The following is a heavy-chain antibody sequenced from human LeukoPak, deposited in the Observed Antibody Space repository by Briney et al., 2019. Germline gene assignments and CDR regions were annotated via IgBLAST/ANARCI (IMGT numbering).Heavy chain of an antibody. CDR1: GGSISGHY. CDR3: ARQAQDGSDNYFDP. Sequence: SETLSLTCTVSGGSISGHYWSWIRQSPGRGLEWIGNIWTGGITKYNPSLNSRVSISIDTSKNQFSLKVSSMTAADTAVYYCARQAQDGSDNYFDPWGQGTLVTVSS. D-gene: IGHD1-14*01. J-gene: IGHJ5*02. CDR2: IWTGGIT. V-gene: IGHV4-4*09.